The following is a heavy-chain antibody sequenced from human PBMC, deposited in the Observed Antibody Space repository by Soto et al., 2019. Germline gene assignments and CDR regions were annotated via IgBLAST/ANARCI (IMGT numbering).Heavy chain of an antibody. J-gene: IGHJ4*02. D-gene: IGHD6-13*01. CDR1: GFTFSSYS. V-gene: IGHV3-21*01. CDR2: ISSSSSYI. CDR3: ARDLTVGIAAAGTGY. Sequence: EVQLVESGGGLVKPGGSLRLSCAASGFTFSSYSMNWVRQAPGKGLEWVSSISSSSSYIYYADSVKGRFTISRDNAKNSLYLQMNSLRAEDTAVYYCARDLTVGIAAAGTGYWGQGTLVTVSS.